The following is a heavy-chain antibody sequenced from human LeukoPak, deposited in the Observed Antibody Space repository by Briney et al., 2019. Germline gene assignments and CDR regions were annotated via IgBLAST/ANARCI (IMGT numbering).Heavy chain of an antibody. D-gene: IGHD3-10*01. CDR2: ISSTGATI. CDR3: ARANSLMVRGVISYFDS. Sequence: PGGSLRLSCAASGFTFSNYGMHWVRQAPGKGLDFIAYISSTGATIYYADSLKGRFTISRDNARNSLYLQMNSLRDEDTAVYFCARANSLMVRGVISYFDSWGQGTLVTVSS. J-gene: IGHJ4*02. V-gene: IGHV3-48*02. CDR1: GFTFSNYG.